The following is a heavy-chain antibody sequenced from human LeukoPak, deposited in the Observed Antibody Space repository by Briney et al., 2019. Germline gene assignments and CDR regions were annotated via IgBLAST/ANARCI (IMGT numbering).Heavy chain of an antibody. J-gene: IGHJ4*02. CDR3: AKGGHTYGDY. V-gene: IGHV3-23*01. CDR1: GFTFSSYG. Sequence: GGSLRLSCAASGFTFSSYGMSWVRQAPGKGLEWVSGISGSGASTSYADSVKGRFTISRDNSKSTLYLQMNSLRADDTALYSCAKGGHTYGDYWGQGTLVTVSS. D-gene: IGHD5-18*01. CDR2: ISGSGAST.